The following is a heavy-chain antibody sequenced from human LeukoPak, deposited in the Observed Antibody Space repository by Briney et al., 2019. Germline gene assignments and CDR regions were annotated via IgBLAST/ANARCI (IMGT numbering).Heavy chain of an antibody. V-gene: IGHV4-59*01. CDR1: GASISGNY. CDR3: AKFSRWLPFEY. Sequence: LETLSLTCAVSGASISGNYWSWIRQSPEKGLEWIGHIFHDGVTDYNPSLMSRVSIFSDTPKNHFSLRLTSVTAADTAVYYCAKFSRWLPFEYWGQGALVTVSS. J-gene: IGHJ4*02. CDR2: IFHDGVT. D-gene: IGHD5-12*01.